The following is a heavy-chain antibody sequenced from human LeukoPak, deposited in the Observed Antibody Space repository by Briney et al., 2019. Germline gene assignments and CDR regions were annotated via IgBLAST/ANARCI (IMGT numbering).Heavy chain of an antibody. CDR3: AREGPRGDYVDY. Sequence: GGSLRLSCAASGFSFSTCNMYWVRQAPGKGLESVSYISSNGGTTYYANSVKGRFTISRDNSKNTLYLQMGSLRAEDMAVYYCAREGPRGDYVDYWGQGTLVTASS. CDR2: ISSNGGTT. CDR1: GFSFSTCN. V-gene: IGHV3-64*01. D-gene: IGHD2-21*01. J-gene: IGHJ4*02.